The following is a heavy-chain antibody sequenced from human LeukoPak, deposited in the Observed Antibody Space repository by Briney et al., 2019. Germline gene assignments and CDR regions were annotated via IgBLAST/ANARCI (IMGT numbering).Heavy chain of an antibody. Sequence: GGSLRLSCAASGFDFNNYNMNWVRPAPGKGLEWVSSITSSGTYIYYADSVKGRFTISRDNAKNSLYLQMNSLRPEDTAVYYCARDPYSGSYGDYYYYYMDVWGKGTTVTISS. CDR1: GFDFNNYN. V-gene: IGHV3-21*01. J-gene: IGHJ6*03. CDR2: ITSSGTYI. D-gene: IGHD1-26*01. CDR3: ARDPYSGSYGDYYYYYMDV.